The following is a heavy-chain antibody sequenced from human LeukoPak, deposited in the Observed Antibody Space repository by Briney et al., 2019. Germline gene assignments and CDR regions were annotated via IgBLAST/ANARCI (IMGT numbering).Heavy chain of an antibody. D-gene: IGHD4-17*01. CDR3: ARDRWTTVPHDAFDI. J-gene: IGHJ3*02. CDR2: FYTSGST. Sequence: SETLSLTCTVSGGPTSSYYWSWIRQPAGKGLEWIGRFYTSGSTNYNPSLKSRVTMSVDTSKNQFSLKLSSVTAADTAVYYCARDRWTTVPHDAFDIWGQGTMVTVSS. CDR1: GGPTSSYY. V-gene: IGHV4-4*07.